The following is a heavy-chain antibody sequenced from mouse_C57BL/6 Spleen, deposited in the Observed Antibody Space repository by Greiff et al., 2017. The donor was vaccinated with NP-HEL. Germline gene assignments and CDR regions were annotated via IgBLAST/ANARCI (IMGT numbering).Heavy chain of an antibody. CDR3: ARGGGGPWFAY. Sequence: EVKLMESGPELVKPGASVTIPCKASGYTFTDYNMDWVKQSHGKSLEWIGDINPNNGGTIYNQKFKGKATLTVNKSSSTAYMELRSLTSEDTAVYYCARGGGGPWFAYWGQGTLVTVSA. V-gene: IGHV1-18*01. CDR2: INPNNGGT. CDR1: GYTFTDYN. J-gene: IGHJ3*01.